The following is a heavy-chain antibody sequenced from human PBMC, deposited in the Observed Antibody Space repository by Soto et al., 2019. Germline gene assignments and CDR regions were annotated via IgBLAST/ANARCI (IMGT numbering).Heavy chain of an antibody. J-gene: IGHJ6*02. CDR1: GFSLSNARMG. CDR3: ARIGRGKIQLLYYYGMDV. D-gene: IGHD5-18*01. CDR2: IFSNDEK. Sequence: SGPTLVNPTETLTLTCTVSGFSLSNARMGVSWIRQPPGKALEWLAHIFSNDEKSYSTSLKSRLTISKDTSKSQVVLTMTNMDPVDTATYYCARIGRGKIQLLYYYGMDVWGQGTTVTVSS. V-gene: IGHV2-26*01.